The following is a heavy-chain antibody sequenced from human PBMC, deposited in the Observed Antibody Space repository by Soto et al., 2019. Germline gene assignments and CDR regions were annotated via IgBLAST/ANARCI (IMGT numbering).Heavy chain of an antibody. J-gene: IGHJ6*02. CDR1: GYTFTRYG. V-gene: IGHV1-18*01. CDR2: ISGYTGDT. Sequence: QGQLVQAGGEVKKPGASVKVSCKASGYTFTRYGISWVRQAPGQGLEWMGWISGYTGDTKYAQKFQGRVTMTVDTSTTTAHMELRTLTSDDRAVYYCAKNGHPPYYDYGMDVWVLGTTVTFSS. CDR3: AKNGHPPYYDYGMDV. D-gene: IGHD2-8*01.